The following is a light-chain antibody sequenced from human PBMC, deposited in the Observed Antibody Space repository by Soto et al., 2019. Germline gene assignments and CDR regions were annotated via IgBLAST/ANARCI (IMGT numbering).Light chain of an antibody. CDR1: QYISSY. CDR3: QHSYTTPQ. Sequence: DIPMTQSPSSLSAAVGDRVTITCRASQYISSYMNWYQQKPGKAPRLLIHAATSLQSGVPSRFSGSESGTDFTLSISSLQPEDFATYYCQHSYTTPQFGQGTKVELK. CDR2: AAT. J-gene: IGKJ2*01. V-gene: IGKV1-39*01.